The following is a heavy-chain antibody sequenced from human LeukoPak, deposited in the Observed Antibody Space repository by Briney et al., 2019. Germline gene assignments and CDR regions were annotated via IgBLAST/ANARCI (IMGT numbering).Heavy chain of an antibody. V-gene: IGHV3-48*03. CDR1: GFTFSSYE. J-gene: IGHJ4*02. D-gene: IGHD4-17*01. CDR3: ARVVDHDYGDYYLDY. CDR2: ISSSGSTI. Sequence: GGSLRLSCAASGFTFSSYEMNWVRQAPGKGLEWVSYISSSGSTIYYADSVKGRFTISRDNAKNSLYLQMNSLRAEDTAVYYCARVVDHDYGDYYLDYWGQGTLVTVSS.